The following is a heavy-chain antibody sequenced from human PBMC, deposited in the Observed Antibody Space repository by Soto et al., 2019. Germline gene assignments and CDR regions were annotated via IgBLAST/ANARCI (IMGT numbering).Heavy chain of an antibody. CDR1: GFTFRNHG. CDR3: ARETVRGYSIDY. CDR2: IWYDGSHK. V-gene: IGHV3-33*01. D-gene: IGHD3-22*01. Sequence: PGGSLRLSCAASGFTFRNHGMHWVRQAPGKGLEWLTVIWYDGSHKYYADSVKGRFTISRDNSKNTLYLQMNSLRAEDTAVYYCARETVRGYSIDYWGQGTLVTVSS. J-gene: IGHJ4*02.